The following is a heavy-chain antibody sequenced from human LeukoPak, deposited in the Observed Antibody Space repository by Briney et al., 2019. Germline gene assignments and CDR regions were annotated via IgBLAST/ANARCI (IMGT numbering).Heavy chain of an antibody. J-gene: IGHJ4*02. CDR3: ARGGAGEGYCSSTSCYGHDY. CDR1: GYTFTSYG. V-gene: IGHV1-2*02. Sequence: ASVKVSCKASGYTFTSYGISWVRQAPGQGLEWMGWINPNSGGTNYAQKFQGRVTMTRDTSISAAYMELSRLRSDGTAVYYCARGGAGEGYCSSTSCYGHDYWGQGTLVTVSS. CDR2: INPNSGGT. D-gene: IGHD2-2*01.